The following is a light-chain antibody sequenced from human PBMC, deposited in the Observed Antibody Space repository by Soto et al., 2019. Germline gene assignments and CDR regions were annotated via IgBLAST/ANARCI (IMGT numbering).Light chain of an antibody. J-gene: IGKJ1*01. CDR1: QSISDW. V-gene: IGKV1-5*03. CDR3: QQYNSLWT. Sequence: DIQMTQSPSTLSASVGDRVTITCRASQSISDWLAWYQQKPGKAPKLLIYKASSLESGVPSRFSGSRSVTEFTLTISSLQPDDFATYYCQQYNSLWTFGQGTKVEIK. CDR2: KAS.